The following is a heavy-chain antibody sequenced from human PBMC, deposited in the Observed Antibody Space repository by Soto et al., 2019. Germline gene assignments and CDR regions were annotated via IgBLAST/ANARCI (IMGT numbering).Heavy chain of an antibody. CDR1: GFTFSSYS. D-gene: IGHD3-16*02. CDR3: AKARCYTTDCYVTDS. CDR2: ISSSSSYI. J-gene: IGHJ5*01. V-gene: IGHV3-21*01. Sequence: PGGSLRLSCAASGFTFSSYSMNWVRQAPGKGLEWVSSISSSSSYIYYADSVKGRFTISRDNAKNSLYLQMNSLRAEDTAVYYCAKARCYTTDCYVTDSWGQGTLVTVSS.